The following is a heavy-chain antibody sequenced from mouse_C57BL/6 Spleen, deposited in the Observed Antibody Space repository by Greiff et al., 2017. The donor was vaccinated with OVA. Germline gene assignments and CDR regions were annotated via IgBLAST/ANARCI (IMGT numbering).Heavy chain of an antibody. CDR2: IYPGDGDT. CDR1: GYAFSSYW. J-gene: IGHJ4*01. Sequence: QVQLQQSGAELVKPGASVKISCKASGYAFSSYWMNWVKQRPGKGLEWIGQIYPGDGDTNYNGKFKGKATLTADKSSSTAYMQLSSLTSEDSAVYFCANDYDFYYAMDYWGQGTSVTVSS. V-gene: IGHV1-80*01. CDR3: ANDYDFYYAMDY. D-gene: IGHD2-4*01.